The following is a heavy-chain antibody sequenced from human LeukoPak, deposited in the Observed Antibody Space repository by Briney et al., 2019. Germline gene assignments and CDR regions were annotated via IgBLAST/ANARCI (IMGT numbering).Heavy chain of an antibody. D-gene: IGHD6-19*01. Sequence: PSETLSLTCTVSGGSISSYYWSWVRQPPGKGLEWVGYIYYSGSTNYNTSLKSRVTISVDTSKHQFSLKLSSVTAADTAVYYCAREEGPGYSSGWYYFDSWGQGTLVTVSS. V-gene: IGHV4-59*01. CDR1: GGSISSYY. CDR3: AREEGPGYSSGWYYFDS. CDR2: IYYSGST. J-gene: IGHJ4*02.